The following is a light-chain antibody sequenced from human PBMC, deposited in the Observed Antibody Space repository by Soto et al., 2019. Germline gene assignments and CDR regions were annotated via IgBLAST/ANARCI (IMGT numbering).Light chain of an antibody. CDR3: QQYGSSLWT. CDR2: GAS. J-gene: IGKJ1*01. CDR1: QSVISSY. Sequence: EIVLTQSPGTLSLSPGERATRSCRASQSVISSYLAWYQQKSGQAPRLFIYGASNRATGIPDRFSGSGSGTDFTRTISILEPEDFAVYYCQQYGSSLWTFGQGTKVEI. V-gene: IGKV3-20*01.